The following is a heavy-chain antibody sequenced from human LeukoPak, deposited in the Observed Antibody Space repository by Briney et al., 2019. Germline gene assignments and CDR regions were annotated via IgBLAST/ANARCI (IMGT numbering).Heavy chain of an antibody. D-gene: IGHD1-26*01. CDR1: GFTFSNYV. Sequence: GGSLRLSCAASGFTFSNYVIHWVRQAPGKGLEWVAVISYDGSNKYYADSVKGRFTISRDNSKNTLFLQMNSLRGEDTAVYYCAKDRIVGRSRYFDYWGQGTLVTVSS. J-gene: IGHJ4*02. V-gene: IGHV3-30*18. CDR3: AKDRIVGRSRYFDY. CDR2: ISYDGSNK.